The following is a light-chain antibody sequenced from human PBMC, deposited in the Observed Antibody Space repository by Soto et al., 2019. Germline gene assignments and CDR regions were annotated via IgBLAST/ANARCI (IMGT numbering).Light chain of an antibody. CDR3: SSYTSSSTYV. V-gene: IGLV2-14*01. J-gene: IGLJ1*01. CDR2: EVS. CDR1: AIDVGSYRY. Sequence: QSALTQPASVSGSPGQSITISCTGTAIDVGSYRYVSWYQQHPGKAPKLMIYEVSNRPSGVSNRFSGSKSGNTASLTISGLQAEDEADHYCSSYTSSSTYVVGTGTKV.